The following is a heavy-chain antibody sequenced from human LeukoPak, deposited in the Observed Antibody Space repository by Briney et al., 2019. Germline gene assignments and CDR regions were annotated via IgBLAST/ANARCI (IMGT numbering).Heavy chain of an antibody. D-gene: IGHD3-16*01. J-gene: IGHJ4*02. CDR2: ISGSGYTT. CDR3: AKDRDVWGSLLDY. Sequence: SGGSLRLSCAASGFTFSNYAMSWVRQAPGKGLEWVSAISGSGYTTYYADSVKGRFTISRDNSKNTLYLQMHSLRAEETAVYYCAKDRDVWGSLLDYWGQGTLVTVS. V-gene: IGHV3-23*01. CDR1: GFTFSNYA.